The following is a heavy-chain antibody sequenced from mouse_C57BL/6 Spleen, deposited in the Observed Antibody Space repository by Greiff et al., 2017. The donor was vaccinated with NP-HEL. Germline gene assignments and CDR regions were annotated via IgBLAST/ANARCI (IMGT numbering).Heavy chain of an antibody. CDR2: IYPGSGNT. J-gene: IGHJ2*01. Sequence: QVQLKQSGAELVRPGASVKLSCKASGYTFTDYYINWVKQRPGQGLEWIARIYPGSGNTYYNEKFKGKATLTAAKSSSTDYMQLSSLTSEDSAVYVCARDGSRKGYYFDYWGQGTTLTVSS. CDR3: ARDGSRKGYYFDY. CDR1: GYTFTDYY. V-gene: IGHV1-76*01. D-gene: IGHD1-1*01.